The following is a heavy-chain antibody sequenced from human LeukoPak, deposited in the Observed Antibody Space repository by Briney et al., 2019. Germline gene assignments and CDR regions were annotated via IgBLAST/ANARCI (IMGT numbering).Heavy chain of an antibody. CDR3: ARSPRWLQPEYFQH. D-gene: IGHD5-24*01. J-gene: IGHJ1*01. Sequence: GASVKVSCTASGYTFTGYYMHWVRQAPGQGLEWMGWINPNSGGTNYAQKFQGRVTMTRDTSISTAYMELSRLRSDDTAVYYCARSPRWLQPEYFQHWGQGTLVTVSS. CDR2: INPNSGGT. V-gene: IGHV1-2*02. CDR1: GYTFTGYY.